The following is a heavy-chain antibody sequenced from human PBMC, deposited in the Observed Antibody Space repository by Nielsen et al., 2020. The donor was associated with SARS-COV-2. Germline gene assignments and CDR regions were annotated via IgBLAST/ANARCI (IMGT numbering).Heavy chain of an antibody. V-gene: IGHV3-11*04. CDR1: GFTFSDYY. J-gene: IGHJ6*03. D-gene: IGHD6-19*01. CDR2: ISSSGSTI. Sequence: GGSLRLSYAASGFTFSDYYMSWIRRAPGKGLEWVSYISSSGSTIYYADSVKGRFTISRDNAKNSLYLQMNSLRAEDTAVYYCARDRRAVAVYYYYMDVWGKGTTVTVSS. CDR3: ARDRRAVAVYYYYMDV.